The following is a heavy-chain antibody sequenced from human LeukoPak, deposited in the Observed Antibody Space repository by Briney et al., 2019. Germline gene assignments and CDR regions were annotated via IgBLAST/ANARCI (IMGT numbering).Heavy chain of an antibody. Sequence: SETLSLTCAVYGGSFSGYYWSWIRQPPGKGLEWIGEINHSGSTNYNPSLKSRVTISVDTSKNQFSLKLSSVTAADTAVYYCARVPDDYYDSSGYYYDYWGQGTLVTVSS. D-gene: IGHD3-22*01. J-gene: IGHJ4*02. V-gene: IGHV4-34*01. CDR3: ARVPDDYYDSSGYYYDY. CDR1: GGSFSGYY. CDR2: INHSGST.